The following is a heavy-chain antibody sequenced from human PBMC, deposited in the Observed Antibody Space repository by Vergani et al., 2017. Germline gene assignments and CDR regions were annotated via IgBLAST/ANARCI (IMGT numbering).Heavy chain of an antibody. CDR2: ISSSSNYI. CDR3: ARDGYDSIY. D-gene: IGHD3-22*01. V-gene: IGHV3-21*01. CDR1: GFTFSSYS. J-gene: IGHJ4*02. Sequence: EVQLVESGGGLVKPGGSLRLSCAASGFTFSSYSMNWVRQAPGKGLEWVSSISSSSNYIYYADSVKGRFTISRDNAKNSLSLLMNSLRAEDTAIYYCARDGYDSIYWGQGTLVTVSS.